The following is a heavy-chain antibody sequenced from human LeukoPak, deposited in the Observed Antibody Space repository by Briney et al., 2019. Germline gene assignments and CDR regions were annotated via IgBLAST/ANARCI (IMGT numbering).Heavy chain of an antibody. CDR1: GFTFSDYY. CDR3: ARDEATGTHFDY. V-gene: IGHV3-11*04. D-gene: IGHD6-13*01. Sequence: AGGSLRLSCAASGFTFSDYYMSWIRQAPGKGLEWVSYISSSGSTIYYADSVKGRFTISRDNAKNSLYLQMNSLRAEDTAVYYCARDEATGTHFDYWGQGTLVTVSS. CDR2: ISSSGSTI. J-gene: IGHJ4*02.